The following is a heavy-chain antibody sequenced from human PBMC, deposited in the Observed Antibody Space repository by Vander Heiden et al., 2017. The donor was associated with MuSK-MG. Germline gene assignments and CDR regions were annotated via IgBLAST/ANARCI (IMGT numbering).Heavy chain of an antibody. D-gene: IGHD3-16*01. Sequence: EVQLVESGGGLVQPGGSLRLSCAASGFTFSSYEMNWVRQAPGKGLEWVSYISSSGSTIYYADSVKGRFTISRDNAKNSLYLQMKSLRAEDTAVYYCARGGDGLYFFDYWGQGTLVTVSS. CDR1: GFTFSSYE. V-gene: IGHV3-48*03. J-gene: IGHJ4*02. CDR2: ISSSGSTI. CDR3: ARGGDGLYFFDY.